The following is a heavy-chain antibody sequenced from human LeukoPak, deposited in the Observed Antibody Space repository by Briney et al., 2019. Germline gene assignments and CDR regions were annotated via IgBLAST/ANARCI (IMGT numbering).Heavy chain of an antibody. CDR1: GYSFTSYW. CDR2: IYPGDSDT. J-gene: IGHJ3*02. CDR3: ARHGRDVVLPAATQLGDAFDI. Sequence: GESLKISCXGSGYSFTSYWIGWVREMPGKGLEWMGIIYPGDSDTRYSPSFQGQVTISADKSISTAYLQWSSLKASDTAMYYCARHGRDVVLPAATQLGDAFDIWGQGTMVTVSS. D-gene: IGHD2-2*01. V-gene: IGHV5-51*01.